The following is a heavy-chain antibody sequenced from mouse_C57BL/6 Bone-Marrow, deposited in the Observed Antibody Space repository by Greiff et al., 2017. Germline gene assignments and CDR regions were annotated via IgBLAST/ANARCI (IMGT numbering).Heavy chain of an antibody. V-gene: IGHV1-63*01. CDR2: IYPGGGYT. Sequence: QVQLQESGAELVRPGTSVKMSCKASGYTFTNYWIGWAKQRPRHGLVWLGDIYPGGGYTNYNEKFKGKATLTADKSSSTSFMQVSSLTSEDSAIYYCSRWHYGSSYGYWGQGTTLTVSS. CDR1: GYTFTNYW. D-gene: IGHD1-1*01. J-gene: IGHJ2*01. CDR3: SRWHYGSSYGY.